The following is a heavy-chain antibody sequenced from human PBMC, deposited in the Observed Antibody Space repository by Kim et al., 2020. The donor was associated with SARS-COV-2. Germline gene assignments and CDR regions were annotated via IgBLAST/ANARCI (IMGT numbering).Heavy chain of an antibody. J-gene: IGHJ4*02. V-gene: IGHV3-48*02. CDR3: ARGLTAGPREDY. D-gene: IGHD6-19*01. Sequence: YYTDSVKGPFTISRDNAKNSLYLQMNSLRDEDTAVYYCARGLTAGPREDYWGQGTLVTVSS.